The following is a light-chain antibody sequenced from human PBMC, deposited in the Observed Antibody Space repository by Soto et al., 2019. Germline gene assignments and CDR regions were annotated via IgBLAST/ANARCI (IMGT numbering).Light chain of an antibody. J-gene: IGLJ2*01. CDR3: QSYDSSLSGPVL. V-gene: IGLV1-40*01. Sequence: QSVLTQPPSVSGAPGQRVTFSCTGSSSNIGAGYDVQWYQQLPGTAPKLLIYGNSNRPSGVPDRFSGSKSGTSASLAITGLQAEDEADYYCQSYDSSLSGPVLFGGGTKLTVL. CDR1: SSNIGAGYD. CDR2: GNS.